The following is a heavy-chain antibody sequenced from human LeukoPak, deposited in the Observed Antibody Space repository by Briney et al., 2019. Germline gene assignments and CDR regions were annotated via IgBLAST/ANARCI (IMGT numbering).Heavy chain of an antibody. Sequence: GGSLRLSCTASGFTFGDYAMSWVRQAPGKGLEWVGFIRSKAYGGTAERAASVKGRFTITRDDSKSIAYLQMNSLKTEDTAVYYCARDTGWLHRDWGQGTLVTVSS. J-gene: IGHJ4*02. D-gene: IGHD5-24*01. CDR3: ARDTGWLHRD. V-gene: IGHV3-49*04. CDR1: GFTFGDYA. CDR2: IRSKAYGGTA.